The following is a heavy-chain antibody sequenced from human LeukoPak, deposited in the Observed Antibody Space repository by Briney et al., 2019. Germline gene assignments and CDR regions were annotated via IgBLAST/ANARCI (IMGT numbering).Heavy chain of an antibody. CDR2: TCYRSKWYN. CDR3: AREWLQDGFNI. V-gene: IGHV6-1*01. J-gene: IGHJ3*02. Sequence: SQTLSLTCTISGDSVSSNSAVWNWIRQSPSRGFEWLGRTCYRSKWYNDYAEYVKSLVSVNQDTAKTPLCLPLKSVTPEETAFYYCAREWLQDGFNIWGQGTMVTVSS. CDR1: GDSVSSNSAV. D-gene: IGHD5-24*01.